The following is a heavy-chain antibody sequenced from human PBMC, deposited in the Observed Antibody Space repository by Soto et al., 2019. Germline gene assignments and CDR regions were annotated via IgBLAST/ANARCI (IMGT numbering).Heavy chain of an antibody. Sequence: QVQLVESGGGVVQPGRSLRLSCAASGFTFSSYAMHWVRQATGKGLEWVAVISYDGSNKYYADSVKGRFTISRDNSKNSRYLQMNSLRAEDTAVYYCARAQRAYYYDSSGPQVYWGQGTLVTVSS. J-gene: IGHJ4*02. D-gene: IGHD3-22*01. CDR2: ISYDGSNK. CDR3: ARAQRAYYYDSSGPQVY. CDR1: GFTFSSYA. V-gene: IGHV3-30-3*01.